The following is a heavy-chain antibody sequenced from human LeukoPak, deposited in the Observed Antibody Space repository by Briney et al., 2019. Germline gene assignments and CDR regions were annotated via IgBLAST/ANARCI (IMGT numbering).Heavy chain of an antibody. V-gene: IGHV3-11*04. CDR3: EYSYGVGGPDY. Sequence: GGSLRLSCAASGFTLSDYYMSWIRQAPGKGREWVSYISRSGSTIYYADPVKGRFTISRDNAKNSLYLQMNSLRAEDTAVYYCEYSYGVGGPDYWGQGTLVTVSS. J-gene: IGHJ4*02. CDR1: GFTLSDYY. CDR2: ISRSGSTI. D-gene: IGHD5-18*01.